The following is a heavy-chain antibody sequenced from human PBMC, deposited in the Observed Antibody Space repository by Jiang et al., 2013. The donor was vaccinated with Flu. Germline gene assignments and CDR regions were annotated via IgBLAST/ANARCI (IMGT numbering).Heavy chain of an antibody. Sequence: QSGSELKKPGASVKVSCKASGYSFTSYAMNWVRQAPGQGLEWMGWINTNTWNPTYAQGFTGRYVFSMDISVSTTFRQISSLKAEDTAVYYCARSTGLSGWYFPFGYWGQGTLVTVSS. V-gene: IGHV7-4-1*02. CDR2: INTNTWNP. CDR3: ARSTGLSGWYFPFGY. CDR1: GYSFTSYA. J-gene: IGHJ4*02. D-gene: IGHD6-13*01.